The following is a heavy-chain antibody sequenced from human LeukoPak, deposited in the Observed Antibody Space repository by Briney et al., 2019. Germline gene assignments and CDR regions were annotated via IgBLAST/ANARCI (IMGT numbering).Heavy chain of an antibody. CDR1: GSSISRYY. V-gene: IGHV4-59*01. J-gene: IGHJ6*02. Sequence: PSETLSLICTVSGSSISRYYWSWIRQTPGKGLEWSGYIYYSGSTNYNRSLKSRVTISVDTPKTQFSQKLSSVTAADTAVYYCARDRITYYDILTGHYYYYGMDVWGQGTTVTVSS. D-gene: IGHD3-9*01. CDR2: IYYSGST. CDR3: ARDRITYYDILTGHYYYYGMDV.